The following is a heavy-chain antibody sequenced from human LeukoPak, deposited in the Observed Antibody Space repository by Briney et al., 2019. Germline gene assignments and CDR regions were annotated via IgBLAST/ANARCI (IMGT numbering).Heavy chain of an antibody. J-gene: IGHJ4*02. V-gene: IGHV4-59*08. CDR1: GASITSYY. Sequence: SETMSLTCNVSGASITSYYWTWLRQSPGEGLEWIGYMYHTESANYHPSLKGRVTISIDTSKNQVSLKMRSVTAADTAVYYCASAPFVYGPNRFDYWGQGTLVTVSS. CDR2: MYHTESA. CDR3: ASAPFVYGPNRFDY. D-gene: IGHD3-10*01.